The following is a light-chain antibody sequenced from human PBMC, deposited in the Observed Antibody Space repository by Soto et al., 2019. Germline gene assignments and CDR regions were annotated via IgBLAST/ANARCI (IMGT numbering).Light chain of an antibody. Sequence: EIVLTQSPATLSLSPGERATLSCRASQSLDSYLAWYQQKPGQPPRLLIYDASSRATGIPARFSGSGSGTDFTLTISSLESEDFAVYYCQQRSDGPITFGGGTKV. CDR3: QQRSDGPIT. CDR1: QSLDSY. J-gene: IGKJ4*01. V-gene: IGKV3-11*01. CDR2: DAS.